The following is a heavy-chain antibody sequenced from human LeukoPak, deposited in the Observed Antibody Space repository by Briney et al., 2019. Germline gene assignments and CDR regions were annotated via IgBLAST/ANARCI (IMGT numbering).Heavy chain of an antibody. Sequence: GGSLRLSCAASGFTFDDYAMHWVRQAPGKGLEWVSGISWNSGSIGYAGSVKGRFTISRDNAKNSLYLQMNSLKTEDTAVYYCTRASDSSSWYIYYYYYYMDVWGKGTTVTVSS. CDR2: ISWNSGSI. V-gene: IGHV3-9*01. CDR1: GFTFDDYA. D-gene: IGHD6-13*01. J-gene: IGHJ6*03. CDR3: TRASDSSSWYIYYYYYYMDV.